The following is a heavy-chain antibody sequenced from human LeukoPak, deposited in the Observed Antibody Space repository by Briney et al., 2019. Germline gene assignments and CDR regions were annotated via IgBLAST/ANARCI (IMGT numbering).Heavy chain of an antibody. CDR3: AKVSVCYGCYFDY. Sequence: GGSLRLSCAASGYAFGSHGLTWVRQAPGKGLEWVATINGVGDNPCYAETVKGRFTISRDNSRDTLYLQMHSPRAEDTAIYYCAKVSVCYGCYFDYWGQGTLVTVS. D-gene: IGHD3-10*01. V-gene: IGHV3-23*01. CDR1: GYAFGSHG. J-gene: IGHJ4*02. CDR2: INGVGDNP.